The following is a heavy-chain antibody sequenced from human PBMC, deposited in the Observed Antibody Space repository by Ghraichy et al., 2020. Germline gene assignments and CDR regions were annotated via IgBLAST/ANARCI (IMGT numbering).Heavy chain of an antibody. CDR1: GFTFSSYA. D-gene: IGHD2-2*01. V-gene: IGHV3-23*01. CDR2: ISGIDGIT. CDR3: VNTGTRITYQFKMDL. J-gene: IGHJ6*02. Sequence: GGSLRLSCAASGFTFSSYAMSWGRKAPGKGMECVSAISGIDGITYDFDPFRGRLTISRDNSKNTVFLQMNSLRVEDTAVYDCVNTGTRITYQFKMDLWGQGTTGTV.